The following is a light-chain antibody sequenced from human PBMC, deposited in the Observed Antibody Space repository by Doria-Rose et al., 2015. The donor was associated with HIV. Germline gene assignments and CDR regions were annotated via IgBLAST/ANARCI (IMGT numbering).Light chain of an antibody. V-gene: IGKV3-20*01. CDR2: GAS. J-gene: IGKJ2*01. Sequence: PGERATLSCRASQSVSSKYVAWYQQKPGQAPRLLIYGASSRAAGISDRFSGSGSGTDFTLTTTRLEPEDFAVFFCQRYGSSPYTFGQGTKLQIK. CDR3: QRYGSSPYT. CDR1: QSVSSKY.